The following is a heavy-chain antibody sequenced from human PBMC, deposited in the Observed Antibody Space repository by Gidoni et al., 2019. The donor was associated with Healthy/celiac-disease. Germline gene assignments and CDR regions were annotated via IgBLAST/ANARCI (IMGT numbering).Heavy chain of an antibody. CDR3: ARVGAARPRYYYYGMDV. D-gene: IGHD6-6*01. J-gene: IGHJ6*02. Sequence: QVQLQQWGAGLLKPSETLSLTCAVYGGSFSGYYWSWIRQPPGKGLEWIGEINHSGSTNYNPSLKSRVTISVDTSKNQFSLKLSSVTAADTAVYYCARVGAARPRYYYYGMDVWGQGTTVTVSS. CDR2: INHSGST. V-gene: IGHV4-34*01. CDR1: GGSFSGYY.